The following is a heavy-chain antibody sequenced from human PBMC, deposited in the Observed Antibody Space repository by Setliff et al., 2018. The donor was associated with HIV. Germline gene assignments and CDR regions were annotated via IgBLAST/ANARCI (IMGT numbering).Heavy chain of an antibody. J-gene: IGHJ3*02. CDR3: ARSRSTRDAFDT. Sequence: GGSLRLSCATSGFTFIDYALNWVRQAPGGGLEWVSSISSSGSYIYYAGSLKGRFTISRDNARNALYLDMNTLRAEDTALYYCARSRSTRDAFDTWGQGTMVTVSS. V-gene: IGHV3-21*01. CDR2: ISSSGSYI. CDR1: GFTFIDYA. D-gene: IGHD2-2*01.